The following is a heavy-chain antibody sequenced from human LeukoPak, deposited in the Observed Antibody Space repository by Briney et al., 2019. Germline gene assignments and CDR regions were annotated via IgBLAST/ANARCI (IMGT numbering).Heavy chain of an antibody. V-gene: IGHV4-34*01. CDR3: ARVYPSQPQRAEYFQH. D-gene: IGHD2-2*02. Sequence: MASETLCLTCAVYGGSFSGYYWSWIRQPPGKGLEWIGEINHSGSTNYNPSLKSRVTISVDTSKNQFSLKLSSVTAADTAVYYCARVYPSQPQRAEYFQHWGQGTLVTVSS. J-gene: IGHJ1*01. CDR2: INHSGST. CDR1: GGSFSGYY.